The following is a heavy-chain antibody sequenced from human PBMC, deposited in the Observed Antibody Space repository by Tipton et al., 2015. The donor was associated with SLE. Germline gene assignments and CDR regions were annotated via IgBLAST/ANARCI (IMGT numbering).Heavy chain of an antibody. Sequence: TLSLTCVVSGYSIRSAYSWGWIRQPPGKGLEWIGTVYHIGSTHYNPSLKSGGTISVDTSKNQFSLQLTPVTAADTAVYYCATFRDIVQGVIGAFNICGQGTMVTVSS. CDR3: ATFRDIVQGVIGAFNI. CDR2: VYHIGST. D-gene: IGHD3-10*01. V-gene: IGHV4-38-2*01. CDR1: GYSIRSAYS. J-gene: IGHJ3*02.